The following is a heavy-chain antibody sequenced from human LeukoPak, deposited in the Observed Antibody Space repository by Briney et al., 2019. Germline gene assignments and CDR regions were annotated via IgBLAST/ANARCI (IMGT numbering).Heavy chain of an antibody. CDR3: ARRGAYPHDAFDI. V-gene: IGHV4-59*08. Sequence: SETLSLTCTVSGGSISSYYWSWIRQPPGKGLEWIGYIYYSGSTNYNPSLKSRVTILVDTSKNQFSLKLSSVTAADTAVYYCARRGAYPHDAFDIWGQGTMVTVSS. J-gene: IGHJ3*02. CDR1: GGSISSYY. CDR2: IYYSGST.